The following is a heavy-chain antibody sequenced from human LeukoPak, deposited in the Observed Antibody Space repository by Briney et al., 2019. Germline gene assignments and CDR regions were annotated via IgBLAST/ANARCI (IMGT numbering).Heavy chain of an antibody. V-gene: IGHV3-9*01. CDR1: GFNLDEYA. Sequence: PGWALRLSCVASGFNLDEYAMHWVRQAPGKGLEWVSGISWNGGNVGYADSVKGRVTVSRDNAKNSLYLQLSSLRPEDTALYYCAKGASVWILESRFDPWGQATLVTVSS. CDR2: ISWNGGNV. D-gene: IGHD5-18*01. CDR3: AKGASVWILESRFDP. J-gene: IGHJ5*02.